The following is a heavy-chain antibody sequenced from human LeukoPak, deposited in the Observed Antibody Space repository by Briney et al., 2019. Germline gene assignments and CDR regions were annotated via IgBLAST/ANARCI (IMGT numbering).Heavy chain of an antibody. CDR1: GFTFSSYG. D-gene: IGHD6-19*01. V-gene: IGHV3-33*01. CDR2: IWYDGSNK. Sequence: GGSLRLSCAASGFTFSSYGMHWVRQAPGKGLEWVVVIWYDGSNKYYADSVKGRFTISRDNSKNTLYLQMNSLRVDDTAVYYCVGTSGYTSGWSGLRDWGRGTLVTVSS. CDR3: VGTSGYTSGWSGLRD. J-gene: IGHJ4*02.